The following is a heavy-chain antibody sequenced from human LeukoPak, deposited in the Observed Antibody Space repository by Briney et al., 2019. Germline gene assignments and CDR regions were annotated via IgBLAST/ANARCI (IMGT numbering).Heavy chain of an antibody. D-gene: IGHD2-15*01. CDR2: ISSSSSYI. V-gene: IGHV3-21*01. J-gene: IGHJ3*02. Sequence: GGSLRLSCAASGFIFSSYGMSWVRQAPGKGLEWVSSISSSSSYIYYADSVKGRFTISRDNAKNSLYLQMNSLRAEDTAVYYCARDRVVVAATDAFDIWGQGTMVTVSS. CDR3: ARDRVVVAATDAFDI. CDR1: GFIFSSYG.